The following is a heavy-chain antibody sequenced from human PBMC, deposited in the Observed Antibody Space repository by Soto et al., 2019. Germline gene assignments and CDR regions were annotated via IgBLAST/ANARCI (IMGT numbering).Heavy chain of an antibody. Sequence: QVQLVESGGGVVQPGTSLTLSCSASAFIFSNYGMHWVRQAPGKGLEWVSIISYDGSRKHYIDSVKGRFTISRDNSKNTLDLQMNSLRAEDTAVYYCAKDIHPGRDTYHYGADYWGQGTLVAVSS. V-gene: IGHV3-30*18. J-gene: IGHJ4*02. CDR3: AKDIHPGRDTYHYGADY. D-gene: IGHD5-12*01. CDR2: ISYDGSRK. CDR1: AFIFSNYG.